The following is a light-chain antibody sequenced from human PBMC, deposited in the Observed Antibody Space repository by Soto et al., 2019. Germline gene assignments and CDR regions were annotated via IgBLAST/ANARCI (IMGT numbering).Light chain of an antibody. Sequence: QSVLTQPASVSGSARQSITISCSGTMRDVVAYNLVSWYQQHPGTDPTRILYEVRNRPSGLSSRFSGSRSGHTASLTISGLPPEDEGDYSCSAYTARSTLVFGGGTKVTV. CDR3: SAYTARSTLV. CDR2: EVR. J-gene: IGLJ3*02. CDR1: MRDVVAYNL. V-gene: IGLV2-14*01.